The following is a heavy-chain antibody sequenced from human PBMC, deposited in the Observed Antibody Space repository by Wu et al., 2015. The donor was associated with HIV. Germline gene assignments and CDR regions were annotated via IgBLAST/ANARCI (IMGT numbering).Heavy chain of an antibody. V-gene: IGHV1-2*02. CDR1: GYTFTGYY. D-gene: IGHD5-18*01. CDR3: ASNLGYSYGYYYYYYMDV. Sequence: QVQLVQSGAEVKKPGASVKVSCKASGYTFTGYYMHWVRQAPGQGLEWMGWINPDTGGTNYAQKFQGRVTMTRDTSISTVYMELSRLRSDDTAVYYCASNLGYSYGYYYYYYMDVWGKGTTVTVSS. J-gene: IGHJ6*03. CDR2: INPDTGGT.